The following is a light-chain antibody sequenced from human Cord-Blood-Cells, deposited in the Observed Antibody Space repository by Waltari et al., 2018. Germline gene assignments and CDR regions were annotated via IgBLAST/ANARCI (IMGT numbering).Light chain of an antibody. CDR1: SSDVGGYNY. Sequence: QSVLTQPPSASGTPGQRVTIPCTGTSSDVGGYNYVSWYQQHPGKAPKLMIYDVSSRPSGVSNRFSGSKSGNTASLTISGLQAEDEADYYCSSYTSSSTLVVFGGGTKLTVL. J-gene: IGLJ2*01. CDR3: SSYTSSSTLVV. CDR2: DVS. V-gene: IGLV2-14*01.